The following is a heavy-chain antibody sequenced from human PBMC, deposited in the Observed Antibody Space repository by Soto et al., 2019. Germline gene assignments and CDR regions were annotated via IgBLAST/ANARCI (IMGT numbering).Heavy chain of an antibody. J-gene: IGHJ6*02. CDR1: GYTFTSYD. CDR3: ARGRSTSSSWYLSAYYYYYGMDV. D-gene: IGHD6-13*01. V-gene: IGHV1-8*01. Sequence: ASVKVSCKASGYTFTSYDINWVRQATGQGLEWMGWMNPNSGNTGYAQKFQGRVNMTRNTSISTTYMELSSLRSEDTAVYYCARGRSTSSSWYLSAYYYYYGMDVWGQGTTVTVSS. CDR2: MNPNSGNT.